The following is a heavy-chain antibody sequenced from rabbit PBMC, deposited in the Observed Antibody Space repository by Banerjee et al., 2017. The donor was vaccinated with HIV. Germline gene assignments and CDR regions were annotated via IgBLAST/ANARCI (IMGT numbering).Heavy chain of an antibody. CDR1: GFDFSSYG. D-gene: IGHD1-1*01. V-gene: IGHV1S47*01. J-gene: IGHJ3*01. Sequence: QEQLVESGGGLVQPGGSLKLSCKASGFDFSSYGVSWVRQAPGKGLEWIAYIYPGDGSAYYASWVNGRFTISSHNAQNTLYLQLNSLTVADTATYFCVRRSSGGYDLWGQGTLVTVS. CDR3: VRRSSGGYDL. CDR2: IYPGDGSA.